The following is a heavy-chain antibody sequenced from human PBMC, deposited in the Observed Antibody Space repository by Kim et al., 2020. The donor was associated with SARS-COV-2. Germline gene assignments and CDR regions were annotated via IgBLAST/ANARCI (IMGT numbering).Heavy chain of an antibody. D-gene: IGHD6-13*01. Sequence: GGSLRLSCAASGFTFSSYAMHWVRQAPGKGLEWVAVISYDGSNKYYADSVKGRFTISRDNSKNTLYLQMNSLRAEDTAVYYCARDSERGSSWYSEVYNWFDPWGQGTLVTVSS. CDR3: ARDSERGSSWYSEVYNWFDP. J-gene: IGHJ5*02. CDR2: ISYDGSNK. CDR1: GFTFSSYA. V-gene: IGHV3-30*04.